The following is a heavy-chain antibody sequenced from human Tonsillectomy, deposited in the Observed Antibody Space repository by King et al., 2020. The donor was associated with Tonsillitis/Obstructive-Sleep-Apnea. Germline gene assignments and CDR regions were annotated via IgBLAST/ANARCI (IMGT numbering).Heavy chain of an antibody. Sequence: VQLVESGSEVKKPGESLKISCKGSGYSFTSYWIAWVRQMPGKGLEWMGIIYPGDSDTRYSPSFQGQVTISADKSISAAYLQWSSLKASDTAMYYCARSGGHSGYDEAFDIWGQGTMVTVSS. CDR1: GYSFTSYW. V-gene: IGHV5-51*03. D-gene: IGHD5-12*01. J-gene: IGHJ3*02. CDR3: ARSGGHSGYDEAFDI. CDR2: IYPGDSDT.